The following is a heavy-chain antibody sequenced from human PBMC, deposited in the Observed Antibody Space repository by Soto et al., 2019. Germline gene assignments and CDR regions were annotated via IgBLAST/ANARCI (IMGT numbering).Heavy chain of an antibody. CDR3: ARDLQIGGVIAYTGLGDY. V-gene: IGHV3-33*01. CDR2: IWYDGSNK. J-gene: IGHJ4*02. CDR1: GFTFSSYG. D-gene: IGHD3-16*02. Sequence: GGSLRLSCAASGFTFSSYGMHWVRQAPGKGLEWVAVIWYDGSNKYYADSVKGRFTISRDNSKNTLYLQMNSLRAEDTAVYYCARDLQIGGVIAYTGLGDYWGQGTLVTVSS.